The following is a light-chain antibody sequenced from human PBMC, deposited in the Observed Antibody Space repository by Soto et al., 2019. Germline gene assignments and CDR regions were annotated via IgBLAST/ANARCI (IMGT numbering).Light chain of an antibody. J-gene: IGKJ4*01. V-gene: IGKV2-28*01. CDR3: MQGLQTPLT. CDR1: QSLQFSNGYNY. Sequence: DIVMTQSPLSLPVTPGEPASISCRSSQSLQFSNGYNYLDWYLQKPGQSPQLLIYLGSNRASGVPDRFSGSGLGTDFTLRISRVEAEDVGVYYCMQGLQTPLTFDGGTKVEIK. CDR2: LGS.